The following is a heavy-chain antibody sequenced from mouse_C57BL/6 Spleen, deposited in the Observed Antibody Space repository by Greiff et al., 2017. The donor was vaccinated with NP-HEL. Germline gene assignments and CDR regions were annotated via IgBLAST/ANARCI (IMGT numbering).Heavy chain of an antibody. D-gene: IGHD1-1*01. CDR3: ARKSPYGSSQFAY. CDR1: GYTFTDHT. CDR2: IYPRDGST. Sequence: SDAELVKPGASVKISCKVSGYTFTDHTIHWMKQRPEQGLEWIGDIYPRDGSTKYNEKFKGKATLTADKSSSTAYMQLNSLTSEDSAVYFCARKSPYGSSQFAYWGQGTLVTVSA. V-gene: IGHV1-78*01. J-gene: IGHJ3*01.